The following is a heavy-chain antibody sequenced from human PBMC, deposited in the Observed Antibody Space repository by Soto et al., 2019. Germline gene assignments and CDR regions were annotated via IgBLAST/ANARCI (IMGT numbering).Heavy chain of an antibody. J-gene: IGHJ6*02. D-gene: IGHD3-3*01. CDR2: IDPSDSYT. V-gene: IGHV5-10-1*01. CDR1: GYSFTIYW. Sequence: GESLKISCNGSGYSFTIYWISWVRQMPGKGLEWMGRIDPSDSYTNYSPSFQGHVTISADKSISTAYLQWSSLKASDTAMYYCARTPYYDFWSGYSLSYGMDVWGQGTTVTVSS. CDR3: ARTPYYDFWSGYSLSYGMDV.